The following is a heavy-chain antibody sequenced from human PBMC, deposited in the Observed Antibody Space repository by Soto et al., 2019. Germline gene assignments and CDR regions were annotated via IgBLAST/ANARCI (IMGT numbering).Heavy chain of an antibody. CDR1: GFIFNNYA. D-gene: IGHD2-15*01. Sequence: TGGSLRLSCAASGFIFNNYAMSWVRQAPGKGLEWVSSIGGNSGSTYYADSVKGRFTISRDNSKNTLYLEMNSLRAEDTAVYYCAKVIVVIAAAGDYFDYWGQGTLVTVSS. CDR3: AKVIVVIAAAGDYFDY. J-gene: IGHJ4*02. CDR2: IGGNSGST. V-gene: IGHV3-23*01.